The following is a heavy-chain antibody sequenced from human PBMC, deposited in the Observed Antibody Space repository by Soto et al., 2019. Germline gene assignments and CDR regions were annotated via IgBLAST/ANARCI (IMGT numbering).Heavy chain of an antibody. CDR3: ARGGQYSNAVYYFDY. V-gene: IGHV3-74*01. D-gene: IGHD6-6*01. J-gene: IGHJ4*02. Sequence: EAQLVESGGDLVQPGGSLRLSCAASGFNFNKYWMHWVRQPPGKGLVWVSGINSDGSDTNSADSVKGRLTIARDNAKNRLYLQVNSLRAEDKAVYYCARGGQYSNAVYYFDYWGRGTLVIVSS. CDR1: GFNFNKYW. CDR2: INSDGSDT.